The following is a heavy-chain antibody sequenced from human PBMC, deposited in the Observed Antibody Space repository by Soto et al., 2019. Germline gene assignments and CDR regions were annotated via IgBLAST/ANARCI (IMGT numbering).Heavy chain of an antibody. CDR3: TSHTGGTLST. V-gene: IGHV5-51*01. CDR2: IYPSDSDS. Sequence: GESLKISCKGSGYSFSTYWIGWVRQMPGKGLEWMGLIYPSDSDSTYSPSFRGQVTFSVDTSISTAYLQWSSLEASDTARYYCTSHTGGTLSTWGQGTLVTVAS. J-gene: IGHJ5*02. D-gene: IGHD3-16*01. CDR1: GYSFSTYW.